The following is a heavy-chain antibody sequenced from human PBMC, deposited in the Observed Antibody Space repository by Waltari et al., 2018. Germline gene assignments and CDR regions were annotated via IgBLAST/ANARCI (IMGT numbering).Heavy chain of an antibody. J-gene: IGHJ4*02. D-gene: IGHD6-6*01. CDR2: ISYDGSNK. CDR3: AKSGAEQLVRCFDY. V-gene: IGHV3-30*18. Sequence: QVQLVESGGGVVQPGRSLRLSCAASGFTFSSYGMHWVRQAPGKGLEWVAVISYDGSNKYYADSVKGRFTISRDNSKNTLYLQMNSLRAEDTAVYYCAKSGAEQLVRCFDYWGQGTLVTVSS. CDR1: GFTFSSYG.